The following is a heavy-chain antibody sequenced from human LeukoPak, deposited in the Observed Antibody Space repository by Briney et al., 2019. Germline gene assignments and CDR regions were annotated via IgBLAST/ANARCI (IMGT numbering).Heavy chain of an antibody. V-gene: IGHV3-48*02. CDR2: ISSSGTTI. J-gene: IGHJ4*02. Sequence: PGGSLRLSCAASGFTLSNYGMNWVRQAPGGGREWVSYISSSGTTIYYADSVKGRFTISRDNAKNSLHLQMNSLRDEDTAVYYCARVTGTWWADYWGQGTLVTVSS. CDR3: ARVTGTWWADY. CDR1: GFTLSNYG. D-gene: IGHD2-8*02.